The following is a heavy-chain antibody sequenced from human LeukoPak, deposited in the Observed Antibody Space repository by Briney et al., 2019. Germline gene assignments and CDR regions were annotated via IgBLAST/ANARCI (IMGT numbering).Heavy chain of an antibody. CDR1: GFTFSSYA. Sequence: GGSLRLSCAASGFTFSSYAMHWVRQAPGKGLEWVAVISYDGSNKYYADSVKGRFTISRDNSKNTLYLQMNSLRAEDTAVYYCAKLAAALDAFDIWGQGTMVTVSS. J-gene: IGHJ3*02. CDR3: AKLAAALDAFDI. D-gene: IGHD6-13*01. V-gene: IGHV3-30*04. CDR2: ISYDGSNK.